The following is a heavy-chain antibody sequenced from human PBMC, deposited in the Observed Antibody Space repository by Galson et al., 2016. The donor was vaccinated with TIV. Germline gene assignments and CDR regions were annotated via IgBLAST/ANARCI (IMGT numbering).Heavy chain of an antibody. V-gene: IGHV1-18*04. D-gene: IGHD3-16*01. J-gene: IGHJ3*02. Sequence: SVKVSCKASGYTFNNFAVSWVRQAPGQGLEWMGWISAYNGETNYAQNFQDRVTLTTDTSTNTAYMELRSLRSDDTAVYYCARHFILMGELDALDTWGQGTMVTVAP. CDR2: ISAYNGET. CDR1: GYTFNNFA. CDR3: ARHFILMGELDALDT.